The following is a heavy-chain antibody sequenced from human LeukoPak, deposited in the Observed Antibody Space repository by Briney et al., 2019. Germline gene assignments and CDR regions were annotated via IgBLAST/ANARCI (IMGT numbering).Heavy chain of an antibody. J-gene: IGHJ4*02. CDR1: GFTFTSSA. D-gene: IGHD6-13*01. CDR2: IVVGSGNT. CDR3: AADIGSSSWDY. V-gene: IGHV1-58*01. Sequence: SVKVSCKASGFTFTSSAVPWVRQARGQRLEWIGWIVVGSGNTNYAQKFQERVTITRDMSTSTAYMELSSLRSEDTAVYYCAADIGSSSWDYWGQGTLVTVSS.